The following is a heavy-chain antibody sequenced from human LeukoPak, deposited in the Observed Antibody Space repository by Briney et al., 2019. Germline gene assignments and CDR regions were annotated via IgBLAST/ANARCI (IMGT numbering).Heavy chain of an antibody. V-gene: IGHV3-30-3*01. J-gene: IGHJ4*02. CDR3: ARDRRIYDSSGYYNY. CDR1: GFTFSSYA. CDR2: ISYDGSNK. Sequence: PGRSLRLSCAASGFTFSSYAMHWVRQAPGKGLEWVAVISYDGSNKYYADSVKGRFTISRDNSKNTLYLQMNSLRAEDSAVYYCARDRRIYDSSGYYNYWGQGTLVTVSS. D-gene: IGHD3-22*01.